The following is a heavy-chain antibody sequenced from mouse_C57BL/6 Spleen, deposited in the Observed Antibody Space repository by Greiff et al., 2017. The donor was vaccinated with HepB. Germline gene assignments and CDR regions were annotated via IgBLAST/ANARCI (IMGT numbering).Heavy chain of an antibody. CDR2: IFPGSGST. CDR1: GYTFTGYW. V-gene: IGHV1-9*01. Sequence: QVQLQQSGAELLKPGASVKLSCKAPGYTFTGYWIEWVKQRPGHGLEWIGDIFPGSGSTNYNEKFKGKATFTADTSSNTADMQLSSLTTEDSAIYYCARHWDGGAWFAYWGQGTLVTVSA. D-gene: IGHD4-1*01. CDR3: ARHWDGGAWFAY. J-gene: IGHJ3*01.